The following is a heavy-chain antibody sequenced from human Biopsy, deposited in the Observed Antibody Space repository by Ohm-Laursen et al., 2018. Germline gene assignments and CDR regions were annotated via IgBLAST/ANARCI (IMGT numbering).Heavy chain of an antibody. J-gene: IGHJ4*02. CDR1: GYTPTALS. D-gene: IGHD1-1*01. CDR3: AADINVWNVNY. CDR2: FAPENGKT. V-gene: IGHV1-24*01. Sequence: SVKLSRKVSGYTPTALSMHWVRQAPGSGLEWLGGFAPENGKTIYAQKVQGRITMTEDTSTDTAYMELSSLRSEDTAVYYCAADINVWNVNYWGQGTQVTVSS.